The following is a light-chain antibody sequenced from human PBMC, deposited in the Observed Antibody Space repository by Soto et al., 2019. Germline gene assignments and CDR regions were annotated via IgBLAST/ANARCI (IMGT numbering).Light chain of an antibody. V-gene: IGKV3-20*01. Sequence: EIVLTQSPGTLSLPPGERATLSCRASQSVSSSYLAWYQQKPGQAPRLLIYGASSRATGIPDRFSGSGSGTDFTVTISRLEPEDFAVYYCQQYGSSPPITFGQGTRLDIK. CDR2: GAS. CDR1: QSVSSSY. J-gene: IGKJ5*01. CDR3: QQYGSSPPIT.